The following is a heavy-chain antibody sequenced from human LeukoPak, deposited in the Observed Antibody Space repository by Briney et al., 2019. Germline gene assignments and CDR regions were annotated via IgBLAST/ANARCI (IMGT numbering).Heavy chain of an antibody. Sequence: SETLSLTCTVSGGSTSSYYWSWIRQPPGKGLEWIGYIYYSGSTNYNPSLKSRVTISVDTSKNQFSLKLSSVTAADTAVYYCARGAIAAAGTAWFDPWGQGTLVTVSS. CDR3: ARGAIAAAGTAWFDP. V-gene: IGHV4-59*01. D-gene: IGHD6-13*01. CDR2: IYYSGST. CDR1: GGSTSSYY. J-gene: IGHJ5*02.